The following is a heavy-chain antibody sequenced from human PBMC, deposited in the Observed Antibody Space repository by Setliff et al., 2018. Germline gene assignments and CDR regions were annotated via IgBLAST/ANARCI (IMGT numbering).Heavy chain of an antibody. J-gene: IGHJ6*04. Sequence: ASVKVSCKASGYTFTGYYMHWVRQAPGQGLEWMGWINPNTGGTNYAQKFQGRVTMTRDTSISTAYMELSRLRSDDTAVYYCARDGSIEVGPGTNQELDVWGTGTTVTVSS. CDR3: ARDGSIEVGPGTNQELDV. D-gene: IGHD2-2*01. V-gene: IGHV1-2*02. CDR1: GYTFTGYY. CDR2: INPNTGGT.